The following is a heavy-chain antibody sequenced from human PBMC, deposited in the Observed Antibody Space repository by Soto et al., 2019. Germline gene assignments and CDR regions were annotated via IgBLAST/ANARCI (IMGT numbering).Heavy chain of an antibody. CDR3: ARGGHIVVVTSVWFDP. CDR1: GGTFSSYA. D-gene: IGHD2-21*02. CDR2: ISAYNGNT. J-gene: IGHJ5*02. Sequence: ASVKVSCKASGGTFSSYAISWVRQAPGQGLEWMGWISAYNGNTNYAQKLQGRVTMTTDTSTSTAYMELRSLRSDDTAVYYCARGGHIVVVTSVWFDPWGQGTLVTVSS. V-gene: IGHV1-18*01.